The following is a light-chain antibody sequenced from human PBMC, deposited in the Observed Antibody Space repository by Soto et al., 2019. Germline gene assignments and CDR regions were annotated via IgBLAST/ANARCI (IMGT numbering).Light chain of an antibody. V-gene: IGLV3-1*01. CDR3: QAWDSTTVV. Sequence: SYELTQPPSVSVSPGQTASITCSGDKLGHKYACWYRQKPGQSPVLVIYQDDKRPSGIPERFSGSNSGNTATLTISGTQAMDEADYYCQAWDSTTVVFGGGTKLTVL. J-gene: IGLJ2*01. CDR1: KLGHKY. CDR2: QDD.